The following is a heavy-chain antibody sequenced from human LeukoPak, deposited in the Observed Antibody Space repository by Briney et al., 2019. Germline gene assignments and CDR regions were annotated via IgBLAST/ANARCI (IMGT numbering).Heavy chain of an antibody. CDR2: IYYSGST. V-gene: IGHV4-59*08. D-gene: IGHD3-22*01. Sequence: SETLSLTCTVSGGSISSYYWSWIRQPPGKGLEWIGYIYYSGSTNYNPSLKSRVTISVDTSKNQFSLKLSSVTAAGTAVYYCASLTTGDNWFDPWGQGTLVTVSS. J-gene: IGHJ5*02. CDR1: GGSISSYY. CDR3: ASLTTGDNWFDP.